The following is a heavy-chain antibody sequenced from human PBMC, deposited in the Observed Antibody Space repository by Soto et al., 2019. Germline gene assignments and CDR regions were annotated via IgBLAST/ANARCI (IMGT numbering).Heavy chain of an antibody. V-gene: IGHV1-18*04. Sequence: ASVKVSCKASGYTFTSYGISWVRQAPGQGLEWMGWISACNGNTNYAQKLQGRVTMTTDTSTSTAYMELRSLRSDDTAVYYCARDIVVVPAAIPIRYYYGMDVWGQGTTVTVSS. D-gene: IGHD2-2*01. CDR1: GYTFTSYG. CDR2: ISACNGNT. J-gene: IGHJ6*02. CDR3: ARDIVVVPAAIPIRYYYGMDV.